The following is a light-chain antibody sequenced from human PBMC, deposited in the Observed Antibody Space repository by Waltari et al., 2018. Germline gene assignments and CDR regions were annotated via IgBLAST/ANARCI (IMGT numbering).Light chain of an antibody. CDR2: DVT. V-gene: IGLV2-14*03. CDR3: SSYTSSGTPYV. J-gene: IGLJ1*01. Sequence: QSALTQPASVSGSPGQSITISCPGTSRDVGGHNYVSWYQQHPGKAPKLIIYDVTDRPSGVSNRFSGSKFGNTASLTISGLQAEDEADYYCSSYTSSGTPYVFGTGTRVTVL. CDR1: SRDVGGHNY.